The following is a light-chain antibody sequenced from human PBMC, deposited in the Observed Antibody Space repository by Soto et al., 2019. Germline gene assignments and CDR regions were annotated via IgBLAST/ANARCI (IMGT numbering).Light chain of an antibody. CDR1: QVISRW. CDR2: AAS. J-gene: IGKJ3*01. CDR3: QQANSFPFT. V-gene: IGKV1-12*02. Sequence: DIQMTQSPSSVSSSVGARVTITSPASQVISRWLAWYQQKPGEAPKLLIYAASGVQSGVPSRFSGSGARTHLTLTISSMQTEDFATYYCQQANSFPFTVGPGTKVDVK.